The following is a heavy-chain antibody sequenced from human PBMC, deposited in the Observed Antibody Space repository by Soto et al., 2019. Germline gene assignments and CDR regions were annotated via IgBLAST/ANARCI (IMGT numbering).Heavy chain of an antibody. CDR1: GFTFSSYA. D-gene: IGHD1-26*01. CDR3: ATSAIVGATGPFDY. Sequence: GGSLRLSCAASGFTFSSYAMHWVRQAPGKGLEWVAVISYDGSNKYYADSVKGRFTISRDNSKNTLCLQMNSLRAEDTAVYYCATSAIVGATGPFDYWGQGTLVTVS. CDR2: ISYDGSNK. V-gene: IGHV3-30-3*01. J-gene: IGHJ4*02.